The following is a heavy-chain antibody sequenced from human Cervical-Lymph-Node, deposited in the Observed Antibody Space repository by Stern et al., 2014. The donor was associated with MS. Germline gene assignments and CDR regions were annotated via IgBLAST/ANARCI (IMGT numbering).Heavy chain of an antibody. CDR3: ATFSGSHSDAFDM. J-gene: IGHJ3*02. CDR1: GNSFSTYW. D-gene: IGHD5-12*01. V-gene: IGHV5-51*01. CDR2: IYPGDSDP. Sequence: VQLGQSGAGVKKAGESLNISCKGNGNSFSTYWIAWVRQMPGKGLEWMGTIYPGDSDPRYSPSFRGQISISADKSISTAFLQWSRLKASDTAMYFCATFSGSHSDAFDMWGQGTMVTVSS.